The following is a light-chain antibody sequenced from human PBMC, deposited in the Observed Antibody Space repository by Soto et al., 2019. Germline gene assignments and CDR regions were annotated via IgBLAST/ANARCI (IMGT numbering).Light chain of an antibody. CDR2: DAS. J-gene: IGKJ4*01. V-gene: IGKV1-33*01. CDR1: QDISHY. CDR3: QQYDNLPFT. Sequence: DIQMTQSPSSLSASVGDRFSISCQASQDISHYLNWYQQKPGKAPTLLIYDASNLETGVPSRFSGGGSGTDFTFTISSLQPEDIATYYCQQYDNLPFTFGGGTKV.